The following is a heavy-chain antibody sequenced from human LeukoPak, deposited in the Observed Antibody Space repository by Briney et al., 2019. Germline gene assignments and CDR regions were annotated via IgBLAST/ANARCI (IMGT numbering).Heavy chain of an antibody. D-gene: IGHD3-16*02. CDR3: ARCQEDYVWGSYRYTYWFDP. Sequence: SETLSLTCTVSGGSISSYYWSWIRQPAGKGLEWIGRIYTSGSTNYNPSLKSRVTMSVDTSKNQFSLKLSSVTAADTAVYYCARCQEDYVWGSYRYTYWFDPWGQGTLVTVSS. J-gene: IGHJ5*02. CDR1: GGSISSYY. V-gene: IGHV4-4*07. CDR2: IYTSGST.